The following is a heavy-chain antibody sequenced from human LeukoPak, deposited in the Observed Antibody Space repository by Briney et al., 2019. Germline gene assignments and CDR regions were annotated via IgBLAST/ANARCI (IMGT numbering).Heavy chain of an antibody. Sequence: PSETLSLTCTVSGGPISGYFWGWIRQPPGKGLEWIGYIHDNGRTTYNPSLRSRVTISIDTSKSQFSLKLNSLTTTDTAVYYCARNAYNISSENYFDYWGQGTLVTVSS. CDR1: GGPISGYF. CDR2: IHDNGRT. CDR3: ARNAYNISSENYFDY. V-gene: IGHV4-59*01. J-gene: IGHJ4*02. D-gene: IGHD6-6*01.